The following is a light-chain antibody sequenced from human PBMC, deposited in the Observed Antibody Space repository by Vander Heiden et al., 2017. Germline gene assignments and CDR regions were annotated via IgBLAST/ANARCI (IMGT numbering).Light chain of an antibody. CDR3: QQYDNWRPLT. CDR2: GAS. J-gene: IGKJ4*01. Sequence: EIVMTQSPATLSVSPGETVTLSCRASQTVRSHFAWYQQKPGQAPRLLIYGASTRATGVPARFRGRGSGTEFTLTISSLQSEDSAVYYCQQYDNWRPLTFGGGTRVEIK. V-gene: IGKV3-15*01. CDR1: QTVRSH.